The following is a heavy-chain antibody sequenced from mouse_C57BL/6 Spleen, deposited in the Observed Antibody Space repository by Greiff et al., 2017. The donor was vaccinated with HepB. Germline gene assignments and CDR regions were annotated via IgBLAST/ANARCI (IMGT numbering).Heavy chain of an antibody. V-gene: IGHV6-6*01. CDR1: GFTFSDAW. CDR2: IRNKANNHAT. J-gene: IGHJ3*01. Sequence: EVKLQESGGGLVQPGGSMKLSCAASGFTFSDAWMDWVRQSPEKGLEWVAEIRNKANNHATYYAESVKGRFTISRDDSKSSVYLQMNSLRAEDTGIYYCTRSSYDYDGAWFAYWGQGTLVTVSA. D-gene: IGHD2-4*01. CDR3: TRSSYDYDGAWFAY.